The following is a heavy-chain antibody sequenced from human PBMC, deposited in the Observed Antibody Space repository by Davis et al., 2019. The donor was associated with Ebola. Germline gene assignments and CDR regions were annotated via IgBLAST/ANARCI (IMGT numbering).Heavy chain of an antibody. Sequence: AASVKVSCKASGCTFSSYAISWVRQAPGQGLEWMGRIIPILGIANYAQKFQGRVTITADKSTSTAYMELSSLRSEDTAVYYCAREIAGYGDSENWGQGTMVTVSA. CDR2: IIPILGIA. CDR3: AREIAGYGDSEN. J-gene: IGHJ3*01. D-gene: IGHD4-17*01. V-gene: IGHV1-69*04. CDR1: GCTFSSYA.